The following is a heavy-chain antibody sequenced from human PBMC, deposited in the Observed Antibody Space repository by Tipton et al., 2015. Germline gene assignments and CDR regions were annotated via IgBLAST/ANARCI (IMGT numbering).Heavy chain of an antibody. J-gene: IGHJ4*02. Sequence: TLSLTCTVSGGSVSSVSYYWGWIRQPPGKELEWIGYIQYSGGTNYNPSLESRVSISVDTSKTQFSLEMRSVTATDTAVYYCARARGRHGGLFDSWGQGTLVTVSS. CDR2: IQYSGGT. D-gene: IGHD4-23*01. CDR1: GGSVSSVSYY. CDR3: ARARGRHGGLFDS. V-gene: IGHV4-61*01.